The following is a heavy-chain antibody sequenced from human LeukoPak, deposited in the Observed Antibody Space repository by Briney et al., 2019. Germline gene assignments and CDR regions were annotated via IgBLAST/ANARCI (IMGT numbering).Heavy chain of an antibody. Sequence: PSVTLSLTCAVYGGSFSGYYWSWIRQPPGKGLEWIGEINHSGSTNYNPSLKSRVTISVDTSKNQFSLKLSSVTAADTAVYYCARVVRYYYDSSGYASKYYFDYWGQGTLVTVSS. CDR3: ARVVRYYYDSSGYASKYYFDY. V-gene: IGHV4-34*01. CDR2: INHSGST. J-gene: IGHJ4*02. D-gene: IGHD3-22*01. CDR1: GGSFSGYY.